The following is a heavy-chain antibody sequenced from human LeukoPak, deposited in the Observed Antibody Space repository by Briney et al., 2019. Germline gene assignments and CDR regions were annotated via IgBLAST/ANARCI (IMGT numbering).Heavy chain of an antibody. CDR3: ARLLHPVSSSWYFDF. CDR1: SGSSTSYY. V-gene: IGHV4-59*13. CDR2: IYYSGST. J-gene: IGHJ4*02. D-gene: IGHD6-13*01. Sequence: KPSETMSLTCIVASGSSTSYYWGWSRPPPGKGLELFGFIYYSGSTRYTPSLKSRVTISVDKTKNKFSLKLSSLTEADTAVYDCARLLHPVSSSWYFDFWGQGTLVTVSS.